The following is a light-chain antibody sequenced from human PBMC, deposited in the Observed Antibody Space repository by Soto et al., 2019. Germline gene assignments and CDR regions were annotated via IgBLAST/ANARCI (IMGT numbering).Light chain of an antibody. Sequence: EIVLTQSPGTLSLSPGERATLSCRASQSVSSFYLAWYQQRAGQAPRLLIYAASTRATGIPDRFSGSGSGTDFILTISRLEPEDFAVYYCQQYGDWPRTFGQGTKVEIK. CDR1: QSVSSFY. V-gene: IGKV3-20*01. CDR3: QQYGDWPRT. CDR2: AAS. J-gene: IGKJ1*01.